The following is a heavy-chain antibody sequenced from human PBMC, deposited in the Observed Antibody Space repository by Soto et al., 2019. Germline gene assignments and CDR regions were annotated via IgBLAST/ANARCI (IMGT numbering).Heavy chain of an antibody. CDR1: GFTFSGSA. V-gene: IGHV3-23*01. Sequence: VQLLESGGGLVQPGGSLRLSCAASGFTFSGSAMTWVRQAPGKWLEYVSSITSSGSEVFHAAVVKGRFTMSRDNSKNRLYLQMNSLRAEDTAVYYCAKEGYDSGWYWDSWGQGDLVTVSS. CDR2: ITSSGSEV. CDR3: AKEGYDSGWYWDS. J-gene: IGHJ4*02. D-gene: IGHD6-19*01.